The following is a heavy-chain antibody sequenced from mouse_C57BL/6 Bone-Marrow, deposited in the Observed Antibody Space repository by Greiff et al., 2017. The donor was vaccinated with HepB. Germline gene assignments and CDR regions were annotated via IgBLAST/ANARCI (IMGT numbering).Heavy chain of an antibody. D-gene: IGHD1-1*01. CDR1: GFTFSSYA. Sequence: EVKLVESGEGLVKPGGSLKLSCAASGFTFSSYAMSWVRQTPEKRLEWVAYISSGGDYIYYADTVKGRFTISRDNARNTLYLQMSSLKSEDTAMYYCTRDKGSTFAYWGQGTLVTVSA. V-gene: IGHV5-9-1*02. J-gene: IGHJ3*01. CDR2: ISSGGDYI. CDR3: TRDKGSTFAY.